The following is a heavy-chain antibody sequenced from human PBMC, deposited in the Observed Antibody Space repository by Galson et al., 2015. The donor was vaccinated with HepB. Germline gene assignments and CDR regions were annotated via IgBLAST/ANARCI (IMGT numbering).Heavy chain of an antibody. D-gene: IGHD3-9*01. V-gene: IGHV3-30*04. CDR3: AGNAFLYYDILTGYLGTPEDDAFDI. J-gene: IGHJ3*02. Sequence: SLRLSCAASGFTFSSYAMHWVRQAPGKGLEWVAVISYDGSNKYYADSVKGRFTISRDNSKNTLYLQMNSLRAEDTAVYYCAGNAFLYYDILTGYLGTPEDDAFDIWGQGTMVTVSS. CDR1: GFTFSSYA. CDR2: ISYDGSNK.